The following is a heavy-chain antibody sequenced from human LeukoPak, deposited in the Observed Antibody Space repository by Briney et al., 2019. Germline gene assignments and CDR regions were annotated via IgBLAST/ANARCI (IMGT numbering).Heavy chain of an antibody. CDR2: ISTDGSYK. J-gene: IGHJ2*01. V-gene: IGHV3-30*04. CDR1: GFTFSSFP. Sequence: PGKSLGLSCAVSGFTFSSFPFHWVRQAPGKGLEWVAAISTDGSYKYHGDSVKGRFTISRDNPMNTLYLQMNGLRPDDTAVYYCARSLIPGRWYFDLWGRGTLVTVSS. D-gene: IGHD3-16*01. CDR3: ARSLIPGRWYFDL.